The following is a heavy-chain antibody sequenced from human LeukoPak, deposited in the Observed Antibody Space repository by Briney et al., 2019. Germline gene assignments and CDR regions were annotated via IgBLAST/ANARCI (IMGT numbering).Heavy chain of an antibody. Sequence: ASVKVSCKASGYTFTSYYMHWVRQAPGQGLEWMGIINPSGGSTSYAQKFQGRVTMTRNTSTSTAYMELSSLRSEDTAVYYCARFNHRSGQYHYWGQGTLVTVSS. CDR3: ARFNHRSGQYHY. V-gene: IGHV1-46*01. CDR1: GYTFTSYY. D-gene: IGHD6-19*01. J-gene: IGHJ4*02. CDR2: INPSGGST.